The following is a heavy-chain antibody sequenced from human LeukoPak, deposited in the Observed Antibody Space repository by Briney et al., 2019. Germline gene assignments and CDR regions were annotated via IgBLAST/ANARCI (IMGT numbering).Heavy chain of an antibody. CDR1: GGSISSYY. J-gene: IGHJ4*02. D-gene: IGHD6-19*01. Sequence: SETLSLTCTVSGGSISSYYWSWIRQPPGKGLEWIGYIYYSGSTNYNPSHKSRVTISVDTSTTQFSLKLRSVTAADTAVYYRGRVSSGWTFDYWGQGTLVTVSS. CDR3: GRVSSGWTFDY. CDR2: IYYSGST. V-gene: IGHV4-59*01.